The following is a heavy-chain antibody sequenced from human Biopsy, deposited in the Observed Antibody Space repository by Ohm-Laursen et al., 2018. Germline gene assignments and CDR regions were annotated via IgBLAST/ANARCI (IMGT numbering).Heavy chain of an antibody. CDR1: GGFISSSSCY. J-gene: IGHJ4*02. Sequence: GTLSLTYTVSGGFISSSSCYWGWIRQPPGKGLEWIGSISYTGSTHDTPSLTRRVTISVDTSKNQFSLKLYSLTAADTAVYYCARHGVYGDLRMDYWGQGTLVTVSS. CDR2: ISYTGST. D-gene: IGHD4-17*01. V-gene: IGHV4-39*01. CDR3: ARHGVYGDLRMDY.